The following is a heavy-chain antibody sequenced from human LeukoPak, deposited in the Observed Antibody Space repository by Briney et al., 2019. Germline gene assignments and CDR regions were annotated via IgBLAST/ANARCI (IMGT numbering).Heavy chain of an antibody. CDR3: ARGRIYSSSWRTTNFDY. V-gene: IGHV4-34*01. CDR2: INHSGST. CDR1: GGSFSGYY. Sequence: SETLSLTCAVYGGSFSGYYWSWIRQPPGKGLGWIGEINHSGSTNYNPSLKSRVTISVDTSKNQFSLKLSSVTAADTAVYYCARGRIYSSSWRTTNFDYWGQGTLVTVSS. D-gene: IGHD6-13*01. J-gene: IGHJ4*02.